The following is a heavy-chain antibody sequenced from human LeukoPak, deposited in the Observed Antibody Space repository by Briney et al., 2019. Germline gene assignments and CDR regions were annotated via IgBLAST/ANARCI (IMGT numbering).Heavy chain of an antibody. CDR1: GGSISSSSYY. V-gene: IGHV4-39*07. D-gene: IGHD6-13*01. CDR2: IYYSGST. Sequence: PSETLSLTCTVSGGSISSSSYYWGWIRQPPGKGLEWIGSIYYSGSTYYNPSLKSRVTISVDTSKNQFSLKLSSVTAADTAVYYCARVVAAATYYFDYWGQGTLVTVSS. J-gene: IGHJ4*02. CDR3: ARVVAAATYYFDY.